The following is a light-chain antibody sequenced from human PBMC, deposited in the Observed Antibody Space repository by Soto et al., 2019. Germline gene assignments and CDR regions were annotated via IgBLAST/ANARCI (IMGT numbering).Light chain of an antibody. CDR2: DAS. V-gene: IGKV3-11*01. J-gene: IGKJ5*01. CDR3: KQRSNWFT. CDR1: QSVTSSH. Sequence: EIVLTKTPGTLSLAPVERATISCMASQSVTSSHLAWYPQKPGQAPRLLIYDASNRATGIPARFSGSGSGTDFTLTISSLEPEDFAVYYCKQRSNWFTCGQGKRREIK.